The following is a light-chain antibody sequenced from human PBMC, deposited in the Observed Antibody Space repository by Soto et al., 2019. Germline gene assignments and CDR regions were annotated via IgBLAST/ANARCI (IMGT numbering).Light chain of an antibody. Sequence: EIVLTQSPCTLSLSPGERATLSCRASQSVSSALAWYLQKPGQAPRLLIYDASTRAAGIPVRFSGSGSGTDFTLTISSLEPEDFAVYYCQQRSNWPAMITFGQGTRLEIK. CDR3: QQRSNWPAMIT. V-gene: IGKV3-11*01. J-gene: IGKJ5*01. CDR2: DAS. CDR1: QSVSSA.